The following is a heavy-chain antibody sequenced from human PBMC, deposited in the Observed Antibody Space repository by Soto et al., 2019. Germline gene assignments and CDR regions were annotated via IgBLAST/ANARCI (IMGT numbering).Heavy chain of an antibody. V-gene: IGHV3-23*01. Sequence: EVQLLDSGGGLVQPGGSLRLSCAASGFTFSSYAMSWVRQAPGKGLEWVSAISGSGAATYYADSVKGRFTISRDNSKNTLYLQMNSLRAEDTAVYYCAKHGYSSGWYDYYYYGMDVWGQGTTVTVSS. CDR3: AKHGYSSGWYDYYYYGMDV. J-gene: IGHJ6*02. D-gene: IGHD6-19*01. CDR2: ISGSGAAT. CDR1: GFTFSSYA.